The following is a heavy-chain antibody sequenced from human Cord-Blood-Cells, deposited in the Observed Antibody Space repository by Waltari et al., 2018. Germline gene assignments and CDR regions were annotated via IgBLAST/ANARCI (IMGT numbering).Heavy chain of an antibody. CDR1: GGSFSGYY. CDR3: ARGIRGTNGDLSYFDY. D-gene: IGHD2-8*01. J-gene: IGHJ4*02. CDR2: INHSGST. V-gene: IGHV4-34*01. Sequence: QVQLQQWGAGLLKPSVTLSLTCAVYGGSFSGYYWSWIRQPPGKGLEWIGEINHSGSTNYNPSLKSRVTISVDTSKNQFSLKLSSVTAADTAVYYCARGIRGTNGDLSYFDYWGQGTLVTVSS.